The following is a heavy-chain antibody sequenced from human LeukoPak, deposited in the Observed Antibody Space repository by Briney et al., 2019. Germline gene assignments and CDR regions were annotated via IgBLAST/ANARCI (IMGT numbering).Heavy chain of an antibody. CDR2: IYYSGST. CDR1: GGSISSYY. D-gene: IGHD6-13*01. J-gene: IGHJ3*02. CDR3: ARHSAHSSTNDAFDI. Sequence: SETLSLTCTVSGGSISSYYWSWIRQPPVKGLEWIAYIYYSGSTNYNPSLKSRVTISVDTSKNQFSLKLSSVTAADTAVYYCARHSAHSSTNDAFDIWGQGTMVTVSS. V-gene: IGHV4-59*01.